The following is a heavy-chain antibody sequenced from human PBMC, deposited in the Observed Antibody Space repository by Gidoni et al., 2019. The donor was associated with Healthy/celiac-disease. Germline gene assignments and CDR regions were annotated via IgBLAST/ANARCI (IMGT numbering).Heavy chain of an antibody. CDR2: ISSSGSTI. CDR3: ARVAPLYSSSYDY. J-gene: IGHJ4*02. V-gene: IGHV3-48*03. CDR1: GFTFSSYE. D-gene: IGHD6-6*01. Sequence: EVQLVESGGGLVQPGASLRLSCAASGFTFSSYEMNWVRQAPGKGLEWVSYISSSGSTIYYADSVKGRFTISRENAKNSLYLQMNSLRAEDTAVYYCARVAPLYSSSYDYWGQGTLVTVSS.